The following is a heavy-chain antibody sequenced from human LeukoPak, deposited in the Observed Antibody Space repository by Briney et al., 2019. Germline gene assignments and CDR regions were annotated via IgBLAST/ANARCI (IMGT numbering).Heavy chain of an antibody. CDR1: GFTFSSYS. Sequence: GGSLRLSCAASGFTFSSYSMNWVRQAPGKGLEWVSSISSSSSYIYYADSVKGRFTISRDNAKNSPYLQMNSLRAEDTAVYYCASNTDCSSTSCHYGMDVWGQGTTVTVSS. CDR3: ASNTDCSSTSCHYGMDV. J-gene: IGHJ6*02. D-gene: IGHD2-2*01. CDR2: ISSSSSYI. V-gene: IGHV3-21*01.